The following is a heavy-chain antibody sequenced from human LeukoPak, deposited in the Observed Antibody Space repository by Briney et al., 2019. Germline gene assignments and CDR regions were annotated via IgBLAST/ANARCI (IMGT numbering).Heavy chain of an antibody. CDR2: ISISSSYI. V-gene: IGHV3-21*04. CDR1: GFTFSSYS. D-gene: IGHD6-13*01. Sequence: GGSLRLSCAASGFTFSSYSMNWVRQAPGKGLEWVSSISISSSYIYYADSVKGRFTISRDNAKNSLYLQMNSLRAEDTAVYYCARDRGASYSSSWFDYWGQGTLVTVSS. J-gene: IGHJ4*02. CDR3: ARDRGASYSSSWFDY.